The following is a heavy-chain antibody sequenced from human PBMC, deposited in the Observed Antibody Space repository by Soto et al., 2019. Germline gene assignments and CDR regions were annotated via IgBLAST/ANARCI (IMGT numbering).Heavy chain of an antibody. V-gene: IGHV4-61*01. Sequence: SETLSLTCTFSGGSVSSGSYYWSWIRQPPGKGLEWIGYIYYSGSTNYNPSLKSRVTISVDTSKNQFSLKLSSVTAADTAVYYCARDLAGYFNWFDPWGQGTLVTVSS. J-gene: IGHJ5*02. D-gene: IGHD3-9*01. CDR3: ARDLAGYFNWFDP. CDR1: GGSVSSGSYY. CDR2: IYYSGST.